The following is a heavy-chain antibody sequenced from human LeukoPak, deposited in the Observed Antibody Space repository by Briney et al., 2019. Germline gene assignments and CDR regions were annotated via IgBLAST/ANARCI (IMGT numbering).Heavy chain of an antibody. CDR2: IYYSGST. Sequence: SETLSLTCTVSGGSISSYYWSWIRQPPGKGLEWIGYIYYSGSTNYNPSLKSRVTISVDTSKNQFSLKLSSVTAADTAVYYCARAPYYDILTGYFRPTGGYYYYYGVDVWGQGTTVTVSS. CDR3: ARAPYYDILTGYFRPTGGYYYYYGVDV. CDR1: GGSISSYY. V-gene: IGHV4-59*01. J-gene: IGHJ6*02. D-gene: IGHD3-9*01.